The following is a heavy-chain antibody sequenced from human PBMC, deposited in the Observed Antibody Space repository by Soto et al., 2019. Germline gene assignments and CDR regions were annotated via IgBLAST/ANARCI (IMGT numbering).Heavy chain of an antibody. CDR2: INSNTGGT. CDR3: ARESVVTGTHHFDY. D-gene: IGHD1-7*01. J-gene: IGHJ4*02. CDR1: GYTFKDYF. Sequence: ASVKVSCKASGYTFKDYFLHWVRQAPGQGLEWMGWINSNTGGTNYAQKFRGRVTMTRDTPISTAYMELSRLTSDDTAVYHCARESVVTGTHHFDYWGQGTLVTVSS. V-gene: IGHV1-2*02.